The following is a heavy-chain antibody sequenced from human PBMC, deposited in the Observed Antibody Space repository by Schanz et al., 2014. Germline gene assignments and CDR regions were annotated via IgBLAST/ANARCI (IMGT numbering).Heavy chain of an antibody. V-gene: IGHV3-23*04. CDR2: ISGSGGST. J-gene: IGHJ4*02. CDR3: ARAARRTRVVPLYFDY. D-gene: IGHD2-2*01. CDR1: GFTVSSYS. Sequence: EQLVESGGGLVKPGGSLRLSCAASGFTVSSYSMNWVRQAPGKGLEWVSAISGSGGSTYYADSVKGRFTISRDNSKNTLYLQMNSLRAEDTAVYYCARAARRTRVVPLYFDYWGQGTLVTVSS.